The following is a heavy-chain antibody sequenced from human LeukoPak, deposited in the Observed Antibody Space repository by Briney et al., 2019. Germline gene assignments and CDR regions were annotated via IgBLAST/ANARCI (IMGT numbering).Heavy chain of an antibody. Sequence: GASAKVSCKASGYTFTSYDINWVRQATGQGLEWMGWMNPNSGNTGYAQKFQGRVTITRNTSISTAYMELSSLRSEDTAVYYCARGFSWVQLQDYWGQGTLVTVSS. CDR2: MNPNSGNT. CDR1: GYTFTSYD. V-gene: IGHV1-8*03. D-gene: IGHD6-13*01. CDR3: ARGFSWVQLQDY. J-gene: IGHJ4*02.